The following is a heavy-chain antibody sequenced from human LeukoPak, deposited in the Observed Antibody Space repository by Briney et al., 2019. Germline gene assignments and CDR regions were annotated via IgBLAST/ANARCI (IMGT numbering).Heavy chain of an antibody. D-gene: IGHD2-21*01. CDR3: ARPYSYYFYMDV. Sequence: GGSLRLSCAASGFTFSSYGMSWVRQAPGKGLEWVSYISSSGSIIYYADSVKGRFTISRDNAKNSLYLQMNSLRAEDTAVYYCARPYSYYFYMDVWGKGTTVTISS. V-gene: IGHV3-48*04. J-gene: IGHJ6*03. CDR1: GFTFSSYG. CDR2: ISSSGSII.